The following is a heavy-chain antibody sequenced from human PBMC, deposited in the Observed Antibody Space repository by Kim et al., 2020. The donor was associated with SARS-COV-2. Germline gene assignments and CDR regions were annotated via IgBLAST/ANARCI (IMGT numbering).Heavy chain of an antibody. CDR2: FDPEDGET. CDR3: ATEGIFGGCSGGSCYSSHYYYYGMDV. Sequence: ASVKVSCKVSGYTLTELSMHWVRQAPGKGLEWMGGFDPEDGETIYAQKFQGRVTMTEDTSTDTAYMELSSLRSEDTAVYYCATEGIFGGCSGGSCYSSHYYYYGMDVWGQGTTVTVSS. V-gene: IGHV1-24*01. D-gene: IGHD2-15*01. CDR1: GYTLTELS. J-gene: IGHJ6*02.